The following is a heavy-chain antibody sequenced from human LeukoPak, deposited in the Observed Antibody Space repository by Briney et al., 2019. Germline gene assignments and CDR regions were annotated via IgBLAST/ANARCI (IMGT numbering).Heavy chain of an antibody. V-gene: IGHV1-24*01. D-gene: IGHD1-1*01. J-gene: IGHJ6*03. CDR3: ASTNLNYYIDV. CDR1: GFSLTELS. CDR2: FDPEHRET. Sequence: ASVKVSCKIFGFSLTELSMHWVRQAPGKGLEWMGGFDPEHRETIYAQNFQGRVTMTEGISTDTAYMELSSLTSVDTAVYYCASTNLNYYIDVWGKGTTVTVSS.